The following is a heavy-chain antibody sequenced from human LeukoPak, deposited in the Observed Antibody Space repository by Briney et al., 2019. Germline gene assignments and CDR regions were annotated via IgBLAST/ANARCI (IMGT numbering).Heavy chain of an antibody. V-gene: IGHV4-61*02. Sequence: PSQTLSLTCTVSGGSISSGSYYWSWNRQPAGRGLEWIVRIYSSGSTNYNPSLKSRITISVDTSKNQFSLKLSSVTAADTAVYYCARGRDGYRDKYYFDYWGQGTLVTVSS. CDR1: GGSISSGSYY. D-gene: IGHD5-24*01. J-gene: IGHJ4*02. CDR3: ARGRDGYRDKYYFDY. CDR2: IYSSGST.